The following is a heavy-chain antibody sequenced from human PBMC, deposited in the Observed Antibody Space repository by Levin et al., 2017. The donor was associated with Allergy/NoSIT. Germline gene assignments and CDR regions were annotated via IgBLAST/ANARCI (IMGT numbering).Heavy chain of an antibody. J-gene: IGHJ4*02. V-gene: IGHV3-48*01. Sequence: GESLKISCAASGFTFSSYSMNWVRQAPGKGLEWVSYISSSSGSKYYADSVKGRFTISRDNAKSSLYLQMNSLRAEDTAVYYCARIHSAWSTTFFDYWGQGTLVTVSS. CDR1: GFTFSSYS. CDR3: ARIHSAWSTTFFDY. CDR2: ISSSSGSK. D-gene: IGHD1/OR15-1a*01.